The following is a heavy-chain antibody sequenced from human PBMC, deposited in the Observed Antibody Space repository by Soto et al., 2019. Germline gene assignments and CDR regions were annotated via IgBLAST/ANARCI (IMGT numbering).Heavy chain of an antibody. J-gene: IGHJ4*02. Sequence: EVQLVESGGDFVQPGGSLRLSCAASGFTFSSYGMNWVRQVPVKGLEWVSHISSDGTTYYADSVKGRFTISRDNAKNSLYLPMNSLIVEDTAVYYCASAPGYGDIDYWGRGTLVTVSS. CDR2: ISSDGTT. CDR3: ASAPGYGDIDY. D-gene: IGHD3-10*01. V-gene: IGHV3-48*01. CDR1: GFTFSSYG.